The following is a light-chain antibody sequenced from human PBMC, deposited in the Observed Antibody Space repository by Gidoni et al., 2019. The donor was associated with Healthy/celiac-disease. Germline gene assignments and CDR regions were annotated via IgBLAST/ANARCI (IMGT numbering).Light chain of an antibody. CDR2: DAA. Sequence: EIVLTQSPATLSLSPGERATLSCRASQSVSSYLAWYQQNPGQAPRLLIYDAANRATGIPARFSGSGSGTDFTLTISSLEPEDVAVYYCQQRSNWPPMYTFGQGTKLEIK. V-gene: IGKV3-11*01. CDR1: QSVSSY. J-gene: IGKJ2*01. CDR3: QQRSNWPPMYT.